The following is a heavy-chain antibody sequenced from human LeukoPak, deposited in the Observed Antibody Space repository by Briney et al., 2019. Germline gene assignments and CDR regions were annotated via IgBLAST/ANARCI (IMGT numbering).Heavy chain of an antibody. D-gene: IGHD6-19*01. Sequence: GGSLTLSCAASGFTFSSYAMSWARQAPGKGLEWVSAISGSGGSTYYADSVKGRFTISRDNSKNTLYLQMNSLRAEDTAVYYCAKDGDSSGWYGGYWGQGTLVTVSS. CDR2: ISGSGGST. V-gene: IGHV3-23*01. J-gene: IGHJ4*02. CDR1: GFTFSSYA. CDR3: AKDGDSSGWYGGY.